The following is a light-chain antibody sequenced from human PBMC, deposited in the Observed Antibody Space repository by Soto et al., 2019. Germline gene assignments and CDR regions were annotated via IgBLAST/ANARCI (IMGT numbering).Light chain of an antibody. V-gene: IGKV1-12*01. Sequence: DIQMTQSPSSVSASVGDRVTITCRASQYISSWLAWYQQKPGKAPQLLIYAASSLQSGVPSRFSGSGSGTDFTLTIRRLQPEDFAAYYCLQSNSFPHTFGQGTKLEIK. J-gene: IGKJ2*01. CDR3: LQSNSFPHT. CDR1: QYISSW. CDR2: AAS.